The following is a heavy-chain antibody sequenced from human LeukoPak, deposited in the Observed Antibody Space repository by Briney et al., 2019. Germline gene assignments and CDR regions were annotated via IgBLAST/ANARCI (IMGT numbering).Heavy chain of an antibody. Sequence: PGSSLRLSGAASGFTFSNYGFHWVRQAPGKGLEWVAVIPYDGSNKYYADSVKGRFTISRDNSKNTLYLQMNTLRAEDTAVYYAKEVGYGMDVWGQGTTVTVSS. J-gene: IGHJ6*02. CDR2: IPYDGSNK. CDR1: GFTFSNYG. D-gene: IGHD1-26*01. V-gene: IGHV3-30*18. CDR3: KEVGYGMDV.